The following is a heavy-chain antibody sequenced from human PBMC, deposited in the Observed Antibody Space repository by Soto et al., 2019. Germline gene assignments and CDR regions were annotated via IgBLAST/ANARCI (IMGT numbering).Heavy chain of an antibody. CDR1: GYTLTELS. V-gene: IGHV1-24*01. CDR3: ATGFMMVRGVMAPVRAFDI. D-gene: IGHD3-10*01. J-gene: IGHJ3*02. CDR2: FDPEDGET. Sequence: ASVKVSCKVSGYTLTELSMHWVRQAPGKGLEWMGGFDPEDGETIYAQKFQGRVTMTEDTSTDTAYMELSSLISEDTAVYYCATGFMMVRGVMAPVRAFDIWGQGTMVTVSS.